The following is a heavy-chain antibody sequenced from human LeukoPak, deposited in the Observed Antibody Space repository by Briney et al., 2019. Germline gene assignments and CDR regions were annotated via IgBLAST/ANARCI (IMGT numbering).Heavy chain of an antibody. V-gene: IGHV3-21*01. CDR1: GFTFSSYS. Sequence: GGSLRLSCAASGFTFSSYSMNWVRQAPGKGLEWVSSISSSSSYIYYADSLKGRFTISRDNAKNSLYLQMNSLRAEDTAVYYCARAPTPPSGCQIDYWGQGTLVTVSS. D-gene: IGHD6-19*01. J-gene: IGHJ4*02. CDR3: ARAPTPPSGCQIDY. CDR2: ISSSSSYI.